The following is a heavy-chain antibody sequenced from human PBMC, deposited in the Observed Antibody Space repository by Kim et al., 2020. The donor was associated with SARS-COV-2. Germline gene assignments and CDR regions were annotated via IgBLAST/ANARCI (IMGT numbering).Heavy chain of an antibody. V-gene: IGHV4-39*01. Sequence: SETLSLTCTVSDDSVASRSYYWGWIRQPPGKGLEWIGNIFYSGTTHYNPSLKSWLTMSIDTKNQFSLNLRSVTAADTALYYCARRGYCRGGDCFTGGFDSWGQGTLVIVSS. D-gene: IGHD2-21*02. CDR1: DDSVASRSYY. CDR2: IFYSGTT. CDR3: ARRGYCRGGDCFTGGFDS. J-gene: IGHJ4*02.